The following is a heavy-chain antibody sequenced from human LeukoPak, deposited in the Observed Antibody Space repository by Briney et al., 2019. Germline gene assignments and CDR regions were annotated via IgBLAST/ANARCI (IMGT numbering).Heavy chain of an antibody. J-gene: IGHJ5*02. V-gene: IGHV1-69*13. Sequence: SVKVSCKASGYTFTSYGISWVRQAPGQGLEWMGGIIPIFGTANYAQKFQGRVTITADESTSTAYMELSSLRSEDTAVYYCARATQYYDFWSGYSNWFDPWGQGTLVTVSS. CDR3: ARATQYYDFWSGYSNWFDP. CDR1: GYTFTSYG. D-gene: IGHD3-3*01. CDR2: IIPIFGTA.